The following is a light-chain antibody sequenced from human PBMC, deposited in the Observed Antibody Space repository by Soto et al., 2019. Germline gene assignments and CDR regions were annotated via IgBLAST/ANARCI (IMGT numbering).Light chain of an antibody. CDR3: SSYTSSSTLV. J-gene: IGLJ1*01. CDR1: SDDVGGYNY. CDR2: EVS. V-gene: IGLV2-14*01. Sequence: QSALTQPASVSGSPGQSVTISCTGTSDDVGGYNYVSWYRHHPGKAPQLMIYEVSKRPSGVPNRLSGSKSDNTASLTISGLQAEDEADYYCSSYTSSSTLVFGTGTKVTV.